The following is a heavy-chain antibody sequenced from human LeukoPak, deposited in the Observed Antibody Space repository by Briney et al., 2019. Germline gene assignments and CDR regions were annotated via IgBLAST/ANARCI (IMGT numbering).Heavy chain of an antibody. CDR1: GYTFTGYY. D-gene: IGHD6-13*01. CDR2: INPNSGGT. CDR3: ATYSTSWSVYYYMDV. V-gene: IGHV1-2*02. J-gene: IGHJ6*03. Sequence: GASVKVSCKASGYTFTGYYMHWVRQAPGQGLEWMGWINPNSGGTNYAQKFQGRVTMTRDTSISTAYMELRRLRSDDTAVYYCATYSTSWSVYYYMDVWGKGTTVTVSS.